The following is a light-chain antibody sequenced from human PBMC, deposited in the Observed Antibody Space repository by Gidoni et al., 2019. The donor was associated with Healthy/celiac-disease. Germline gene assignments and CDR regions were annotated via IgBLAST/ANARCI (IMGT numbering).Light chain of an antibody. Sequence: EIVLPQSPPTLSLSPGERATLSCRASQSFSSYLAWYQQKPDQAPRLLIYDASNRATGIPARFSGSGSGTDFTLTISSLEPEDFAVYYCQQRSNWPPITFGQXTRLEIK. J-gene: IGKJ5*01. CDR1: QSFSSY. CDR2: DAS. V-gene: IGKV3-11*01. CDR3: QQRSNWPPIT.